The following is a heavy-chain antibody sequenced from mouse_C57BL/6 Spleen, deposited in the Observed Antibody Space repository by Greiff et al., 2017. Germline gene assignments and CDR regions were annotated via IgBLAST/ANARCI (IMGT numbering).Heavy chain of an antibody. CDR1: GYTFTSYC. CDR3: ARGGDDGYLPFAD. D-gene: IGHD2-3*01. CDR2: INPSSGYT. J-gene: IGHJ3*01. V-gene: IGHV1-7*01. Sequence: VQLQQSGAELAKPGASVKLSCKASGYTFTSYCMLWVKQRPGQGLEWIGYINPSSGYTKYNQKFKDKATLTADKSSSTAYMQLSSLTYEDSAVYYCARGGDDGYLPFADWGQGTLVTVAA.